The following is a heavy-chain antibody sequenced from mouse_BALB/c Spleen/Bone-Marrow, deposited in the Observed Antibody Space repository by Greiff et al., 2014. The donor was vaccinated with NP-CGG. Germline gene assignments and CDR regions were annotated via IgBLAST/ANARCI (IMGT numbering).Heavy chain of an antibody. CDR1: GFSLTNYG. V-gene: IGHV2-5*01. CDR2: IWRGGST. D-gene: IGHD3-3*01. J-gene: IGHJ4*01. Sequence: VKLVESGPGLVQPSQSLSITCTVSGFSLTNYGVHWVRQSPGKGLEWLGVIWRGGSTDYNAAFMSRLSITRDNSKNQVFFKMNSLQADDTAIYYCAKNRRGTRAMDYWGQGTSVTVSS. CDR3: AKNRRGTRAMDY.